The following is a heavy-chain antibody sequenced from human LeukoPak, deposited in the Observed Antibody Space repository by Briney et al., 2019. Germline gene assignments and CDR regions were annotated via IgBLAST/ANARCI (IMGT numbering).Heavy chain of an antibody. CDR1: GFPSSAYW. V-gene: IGHV3-7*01. D-gene: IGHD2-2*01. J-gene: IGHJ6*04. CDR2: IIGDGTVQ. Sequence: PGGSLRLSCTASGFPSSAYWISCVRQAPGGGLEWVANIIGDGTVQDYAATVRGRFTISRDNSKKSVFLQMNCLRVDDTAVCYCVGQLLRAVWGKGTTVTVSS. CDR3: VGQLLRAV.